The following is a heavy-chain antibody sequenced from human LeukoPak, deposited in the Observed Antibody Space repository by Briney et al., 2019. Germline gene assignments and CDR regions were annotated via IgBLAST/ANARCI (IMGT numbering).Heavy chain of an antibody. Sequence: SETLSLTCTVSGGSISNGGYYWSWIRQHPGKGLEWIGYIYYSGSTNYNPSLKSRVTISVDTSKNQFSLKLSSVTAADSAVYYCASGRPGIPYYYGMDVWGQGTTVTVSS. CDR3: ASGRPGIPYYYGMDV. D-gene: IGHD6-13*01. J-gene: IGHJ6*02. V-gene: IGHV4-61*08. CDR1: GGSISNGGYY. CDR2: IYYSGST.